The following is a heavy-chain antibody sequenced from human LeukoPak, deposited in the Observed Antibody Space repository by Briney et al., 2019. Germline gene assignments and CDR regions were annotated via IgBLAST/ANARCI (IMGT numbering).Heavy chain of an antibody. CDR3: ARLGSSSGWYHYFDY. J-gene: IGHJ4*02. D-gene: IGHD6-19*01. CDR1: GESISGFY. CDR2: IYYSGST. V-gene: IGHV4-59*08. Sequence: SETLSLTCTVSGESISGFYWNWIRQPPGKGLEWIGYIYYSGSTNYNPSLKSRVTISVDTSKNQFSLKLSSVTAADTAVYYCARLGSSSGWYHYFDYWGQGTLVTVSS.